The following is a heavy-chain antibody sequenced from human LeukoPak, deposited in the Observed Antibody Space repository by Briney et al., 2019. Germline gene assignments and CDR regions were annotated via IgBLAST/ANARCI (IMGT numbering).Heavy chain of an antibody. V-gene: IGHV4-34*01. D-gene: IGHD6-13*01. CDR3: ARPGIAREDRGTFDY. CDR1: GGSFSGYY. CDR2: INHSGST. J-gene: IGHJ4*02. Sequence: SETLSLTCAVYGGSFSGYYWSWIRQPPGKGLEWIGEINHSGSTNYNPSLKSRVTISVDTSRNRFSLKLSSVTAADTAVYYCARPGIAREDRGTFDYWGQGTLVTVSS.